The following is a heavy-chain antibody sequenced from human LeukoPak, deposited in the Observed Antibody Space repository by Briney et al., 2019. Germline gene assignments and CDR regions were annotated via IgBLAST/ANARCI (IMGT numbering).Heavy chain of an antibody. CDR1: GLNFSSYG. D-gene: IGHD3-3*02. Sequence: PGRSLRLSCAASGLNFSSYGMTWVSQDPGKGLEWVSIISGSGRDTYYADSVKGRCTISRDKSKNTLYLQMNSLRAEDTAVYYCAKGQISRSDRFDYWGQGTLVTVSS. J-gene: IGHJ4*02. CDR3: AKGQISRSDRFDY. V-gene: IGHV3-23*01. CDR2: ISGSGRDT.